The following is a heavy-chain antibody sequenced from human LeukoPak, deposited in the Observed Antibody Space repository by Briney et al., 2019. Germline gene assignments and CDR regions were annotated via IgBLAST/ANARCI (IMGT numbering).Heavy chain of an antibody. D-gene: IGHD7-27*01. CDR2: ISISSSYL. CDR3: ARDKNWGSGAFDI. J-gene: IGHJ3*02. V-gene: IGHV3-21*01. Sequence: GGSLRLSCAASGLTFSSYSMIWVRQAPGKGLEWVSSISISSSYLYYADSVKGRFTISRDNDKNSLYLQMNSLRAEDTAVYYCARDKNWGSGAFDIWGQGTMVTVSS. CDR1: GLTFSSYS.